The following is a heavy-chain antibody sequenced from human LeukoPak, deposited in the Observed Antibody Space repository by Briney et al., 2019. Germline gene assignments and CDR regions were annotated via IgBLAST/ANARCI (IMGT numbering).Heavy chain of an antibody. D-gene: IGHD5-24*01. CDR2: ISSSGSTI. V-gene: IGHV3-48*04. CDR3: TSANYGPAY. CDR1: GFTFSSYW. Sequence: TGGSLRLSCAASGFTFSSYWMSWVRQAPGKGLEWVSYISSSGSTIYYADSVKGRFTISRDNAKNSLYLQMNSLRAEDTAVYYCTSANYGPAYWGQGTLVTVSS. J-gene: IGHJ4*02.